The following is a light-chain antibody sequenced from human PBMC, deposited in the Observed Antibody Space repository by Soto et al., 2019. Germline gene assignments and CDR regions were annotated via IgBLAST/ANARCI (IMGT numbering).Light chain of an antibody. CDR2: EVI. CDR3: CSFAGSNPFPYV. V-gene: IGLV2-23*02. J-gene: IGLJ1*01. CDR1: ISDVGSLNL. Sequence: QSVPTQPASVSGSPGQSITISCTGTISDVGSLNLVSWYQQHPGRAPKLIIYEVIKRPSGVSSRFSGSKSGNTASLTISGLQTDDEADYHCCSFAGSNPFPYVFGTGTKVTVL.